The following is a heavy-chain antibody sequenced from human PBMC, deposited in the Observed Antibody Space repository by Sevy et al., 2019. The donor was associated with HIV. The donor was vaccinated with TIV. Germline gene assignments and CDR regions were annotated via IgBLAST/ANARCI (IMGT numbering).Heavy chain of an antibody. CDR3: ARDQYGSGSYAVGMDV. V-gene: IGHV3-13*01. J-gene: IGHJ6*02. Sequence: GGSLRLSCAASGFTFSSYDMHWVRQATGKGLEWVSAIGTAGDTYYPGSVKGRFTISRENAKNSLYLQMNSLRAGDTAVYYCARDQYGSGSYAVGMDVWGQWTTVTVSS. CDR2: IGTAGDT. D-gene: IGHD3-10*01. CDR1: GFTFSSYD.